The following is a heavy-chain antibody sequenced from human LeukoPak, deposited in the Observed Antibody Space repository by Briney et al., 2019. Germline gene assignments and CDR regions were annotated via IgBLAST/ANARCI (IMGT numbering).Heavy chain of an antibody. D-gene: IGHD3-16*01. CDR2: VVYTGVT. J-gene: IGHJ4*02. CDR1: GASISDYY. Sequence: SETLSLTCSVSGASISDYYGSWIRQSPGKGLEWIGYVVYTGVTKYNPSLKSRASISVDTSKNQVSLRLTSVTAADTAVYFCARDWGEGFYWGQGTLVAVSS. CDR3: ARDWGEGFY. V-gene: IGHV4-59*01.